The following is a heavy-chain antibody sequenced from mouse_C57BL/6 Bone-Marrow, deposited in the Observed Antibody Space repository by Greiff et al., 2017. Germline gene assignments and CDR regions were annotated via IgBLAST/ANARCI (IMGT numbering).Heavy chain of an antibody. CDR3: ARNYGSSSWFAY. CDR1: GYTFTSYG. D-gene: IGHD1-1*01. V-gene: IGHV1-81*01. J-gene: IGHJ3*01. CDR2: IYPRSGNT. Sequence: QVQLQQSGAELARPGASVKLSCKASGYTFTSYGISWVKQRTGQGLEWIGEIYPRSGNTYYNEKFKGKATLTADKSSSTAYMELRSLTSEDSAVYFCARNYGSSSWFAYWGQGTLVTVSA.